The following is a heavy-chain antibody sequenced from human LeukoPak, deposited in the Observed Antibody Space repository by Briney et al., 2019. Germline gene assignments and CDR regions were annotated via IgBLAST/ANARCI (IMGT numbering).Heavy chain of an antibody. V-gene: IGHV3-74*01. J-gene: IGHJ4*02. CDR1: GFTFSSYW. D-gene: IGHD3-22*01. Sequence: GGSLRLSCAASGFTFSSYWMNWVRQAPGKGLVWVSRIASDGSSTTYADSVKGRFSISRDNSKNTLYLQMNSLRAEDTAVYYCAKDQGVGYYDSYFDYWGQGTLVTVSS. CDR2: IASDGSST. CDR3: AKDQGVGYYDSYFDY.